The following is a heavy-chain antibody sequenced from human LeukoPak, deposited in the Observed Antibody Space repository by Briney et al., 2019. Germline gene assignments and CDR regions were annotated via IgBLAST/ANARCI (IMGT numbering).Heavy chain of an antibody. D-gene: IGHD1-7*01. V-gene: IGHV3-23*01. CDR3: AAKGTGTSPY. CDR1: GITFNSYA. CDR2: ISGSGGST. Sequence: PGGSLRLSRAASGITFNSYAMSWVRQAPGKGLEWVSAISGSGGSTYYADSVKGRFTISRDNSKNTLYLQMNSLRGEDTAVYYCAAKGTGTSPYWGQGTLVTASS. J-gene: IGHJ4*02.